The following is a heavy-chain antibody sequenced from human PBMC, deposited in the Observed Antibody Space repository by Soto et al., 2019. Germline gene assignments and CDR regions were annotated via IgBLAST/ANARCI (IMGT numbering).Heavy chain of an antibody. Sequence: QLQLQESGSGLVKPSQTLSLTCAVSGGSISSGGYSWSWIRQPPGKGLESIGYIYHSGSTYYNPTLKSRVTISVDRPKNQYSLKLSSVTAADTAVYYCARGMTTVTTFDYWGQGTLVTVSS. V-gene: IGHV4-30-2*01. D-gene: IGHD4-17*01. J-gene: IGHJ4*02. CDR1: GGSISSGGYS. CDR3: ARGMTTVTTFDY. CDR2: IYHSGST.